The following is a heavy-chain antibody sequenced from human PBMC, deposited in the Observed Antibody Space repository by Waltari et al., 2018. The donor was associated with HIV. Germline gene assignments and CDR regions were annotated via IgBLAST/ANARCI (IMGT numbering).Heavy chain of an antibody. J-gene: IGHJ4*02. Sequence: QVQLQESGPGLVKPSETLSLTCTVSGGSISSSYWSWLRQPPGKGLEGIGYIYYSVSTNSNPSPKSRVTISVDTAKNQFALKLSSVTAADTAVYYCARDDETGTSHFDYWCQGTLVTVSS. D-gene: IGHD1-1*01. V-gene: IGHV4-59*01. CDR3: ARDDETGTSHFDY. CDR2: IYYSVST. CDR1: GGSISSSY.